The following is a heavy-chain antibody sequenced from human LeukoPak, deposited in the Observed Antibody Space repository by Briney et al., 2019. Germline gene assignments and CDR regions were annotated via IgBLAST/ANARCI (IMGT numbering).Heavy chain of an antibody. CDR3: AKGVYTYASMLLGFDD. J-gene: IGHJ4*02. V-gene: IGHV3-33*06. D-gene: IGHD6-6*01. Sequence: GRSLRLSCAASGFTFTTYGMHWVRQAPGKGLEWVAVIWYDGSNKYYADSVKGRFTISRDSSKNTLYLQMNSLRAEDAAVYYCAKGVYTYASMLLGFDDWGQGTLVTVSS. CDR1: GFTFTTYG. CDR2: IWYDGSNK.